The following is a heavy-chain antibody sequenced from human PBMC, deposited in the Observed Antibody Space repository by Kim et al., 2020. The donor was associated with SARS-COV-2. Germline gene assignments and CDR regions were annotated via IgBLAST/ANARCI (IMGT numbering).Heavy chain of an antibody. Sequence: SETLSLICTVSGASVNVHYWSWVRQPPGKGLEWIGYVYSRGTNYNRSLKSRISISLDISKNLFSLDLNSVTAEDTAIYYCVSGSGGGTAFYYLDYWGQGKMVTVSS. V-gene: IGHV4-59*02. J-gene: IGHJ4*02. CDR1: GASVNVHY. D-gene: IGHD1-1*01. CDR2: VYSRGT. CDR3: VSGSGGGTAFYYLDY.